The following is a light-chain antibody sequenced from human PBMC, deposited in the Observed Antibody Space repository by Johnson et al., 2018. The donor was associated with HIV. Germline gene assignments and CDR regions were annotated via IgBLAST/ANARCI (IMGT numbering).Light chain of an antibody. V-gene: IGLV1-51*01. CDR1: SSNIGNNY. CDR2: DNN. Sequence: QSVLTQPPSVSAAPGQKVTISCSRSSSNIGNNYVSWYQQLPGTAPKLLIYDNNKRPSGIPDRFSCSKSGTSATLGITGLQTGDEAEYYCGTWDSSLNVFGTGTKVTVL. CDR3: GTWDSSLNV. J-gene: IGLJ1*01.